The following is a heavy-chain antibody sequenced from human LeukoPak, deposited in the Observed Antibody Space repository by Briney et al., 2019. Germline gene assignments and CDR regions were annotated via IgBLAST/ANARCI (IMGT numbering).Heavy chain of an antibody. CDR3: AREIVGAPFGY. CDR1: GGSISSGSYY. J-gene: IGHJ4*02. CDR2: IYSSGST. Sequence: PSETLSLTCTVSGGSISSGSYYWSWIRQPAGKGLEWIGRIYSSGSTNYNPSLKSRVTISGDTSKNQFSLKLSSVTAADTAVYYCAREIVGAPFGYWGQGTLVTVSS. D-gene: IGHD1-26*01. V-gene: IGHV4-61*02.